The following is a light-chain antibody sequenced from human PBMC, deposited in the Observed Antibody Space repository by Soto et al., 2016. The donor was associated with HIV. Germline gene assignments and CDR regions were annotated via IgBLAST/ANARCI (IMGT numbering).Light chain of an antibody. CDR3: LQHISYPPT. V-gene: IGKV1-17*01. CDR2: GAS. Sequence: DIQMTQSPSSLSASVGDRVTITCRASPSISSYLNWYQQKPGKAPKLLIYGASTLQSGVPSRFTGSGSGTEFTLTISSLQPEDFATYYCLQHISYPPTFGQGTKLEIK. J-gene: IGKJ2*01. CDR1: PSISSY.